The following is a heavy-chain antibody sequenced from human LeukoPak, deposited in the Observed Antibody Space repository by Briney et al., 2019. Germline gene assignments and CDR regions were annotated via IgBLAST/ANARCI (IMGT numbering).Heavy chain of an antibody. CDR1: GFTVSSNY. CDR2: IYSGGST. D-gene: IGHD1-26*01. J-gene: IGHJ4*02. CDR3: ARDGGSQAGYFDY. Sequence: GGSLRLSCAASGFTVSSNYMSWVRQAPGKGLEWVSVIYSGGSTYYADPVKGRFTISRDNSKNTLYLQMNSLRAEDTAVYYCARDGGSQAGYFDYWGQGTLVTVSS. V-gene: IGHV3-66*01.